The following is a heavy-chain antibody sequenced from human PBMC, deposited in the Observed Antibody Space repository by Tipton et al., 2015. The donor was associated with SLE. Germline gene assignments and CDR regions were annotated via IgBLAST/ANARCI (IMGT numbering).Heavy chain of an antibody. Sequence: TLSLTCAVHGGSFSGYYWSWIRQPPGKGLEWIGEINHSGSTNYNPSLKSRVTISVDTSKNQFSLKLSSVTAADTAVYYCARGRVQLWYGGYFDYWGQGTLVTVSS. J-gene: IGHJ4*02. CDR2: INHSGST. D-gene: IGHD5-18*01. CDR3: ARGRVQLWYGGYFDY. CDR1: GGSFSGYY. V-gene: IGHV4-34*01.